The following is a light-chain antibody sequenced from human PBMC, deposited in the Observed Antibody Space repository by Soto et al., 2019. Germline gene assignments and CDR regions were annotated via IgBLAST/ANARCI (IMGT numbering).Light chain of an antibody. CDR3: TSYTTTNTQVV. J-gene: IGLJ2*01. V-gene: IGLV2-14*01. CDR2: EVS. Sequence: QSALTQPASVSGSPGQSITISCTGTSSDVGLYNYVSWYQQHPGKAPKLLIYEVSNRPSGVSNRFSGTKSGNTASLTISGLQAEDEADYYCTSYTTTNTQVVFGGGTKLTVL. CDR1: SSDVGLYNY.